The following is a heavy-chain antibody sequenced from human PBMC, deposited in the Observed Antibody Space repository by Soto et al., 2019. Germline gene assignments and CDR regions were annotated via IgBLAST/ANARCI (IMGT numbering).Heavy chain of an antibody. Sequence: SAASRFNFRDYSMTWVRQAPGKGLEWVSYISGGGETIYYADSVRGRFTISRDNAKNSLFLQMNSLRDEDTAVYYCATEGFDYWGQGTLVTVSS. CDR2: ISGGGETI. CDR1: RFNFRDYS. CDR3: ATEGFDY. V-gene: IGHV3-48*02. J-gene: IGHJ4*02.